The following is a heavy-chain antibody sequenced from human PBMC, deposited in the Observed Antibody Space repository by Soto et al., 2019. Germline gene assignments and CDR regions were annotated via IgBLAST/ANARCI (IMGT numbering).Heavy chain of an antibody. J-gene: IGHJ6*02. Sequence: AAVKASCKASGYTFTRYGFSWVRQAPGQGLEWMGWISAYNGDTNYPQKFQARVTMTTDTSTSTAYLDLRSLRSDDTAVYYCARSIVSYPPSRYHYRLAGRGQGATVTGSS. CDR1: GYTFTRYG. CDR2: ISAYNGDT. CDR3: ARSIVSYPPSRYHYRLAG. D-gene: IGHD2-15*01. V-gene: IGHV1-18*01.